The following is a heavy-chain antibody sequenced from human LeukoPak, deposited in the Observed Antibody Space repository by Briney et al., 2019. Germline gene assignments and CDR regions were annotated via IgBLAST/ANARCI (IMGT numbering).Heavy chain of an antibody. J-gene: IGHJ3*02. CDR1: EFTFSSYS. Sequence: GGSLRLSCAASEFTFSSYSMNWVRQAPGKGLEWVSSISSSSEFIYYADSVKGRFTISRDNAKNSLYLQMNSLRAEDTAVYYCARVMVRGAVGAFDIWGQGTMVTVSS. CDR3: ARVMVRGAVGAFDI. CDR2: ISSSSEFI. V-gene: IGHV3-21*01. D-gene: IGHD3-10*01.